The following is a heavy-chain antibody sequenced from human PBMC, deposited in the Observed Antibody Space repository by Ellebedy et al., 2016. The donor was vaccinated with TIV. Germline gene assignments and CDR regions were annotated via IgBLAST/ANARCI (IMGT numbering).Heavy chain of an antibody. J-gene: IGHJ4*02. Sequence: ASVKVSXXASGYTFTSYGISWVRQAPGQGLEWMGWISAYNGNTNYAQKLQGRVTMTTDTSTSTAYMELRSLRSDDTAVYYCARDRGYRYGTGTGEPSDYWGQGTLVTVSS. D-gene: IGHD5-18*01. V-gene: IGHV1-18*01. CDR1: GYTFTSYG. CDR3: ARDRGYRYGTGTGEPSDY. CDR2: ISAYNGNT.